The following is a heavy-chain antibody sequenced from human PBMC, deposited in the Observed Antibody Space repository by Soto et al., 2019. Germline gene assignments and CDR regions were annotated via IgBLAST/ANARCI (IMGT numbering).Heavy chain of an antibody. V-gene: IGHV3-21*01. CDR3: ARENYDFWSGGTNWFDA. Sequence: EVQLVESGGGLVKPGGSLRLSCAASGFTFSSYSMNWVRQAPGKGLEWVSSISSSSSYIYYADSVKGRFTISRDNAKNSLYLQMNSLRAEDTAVYYCARENYDFWSGGTNWFDAWGQGTLVTVSS. CDR2: ISSSSSYI. J-gene: IGHJ5*02. CDR1: GFTFSSYS. D-gene: IGHD3-3*01.